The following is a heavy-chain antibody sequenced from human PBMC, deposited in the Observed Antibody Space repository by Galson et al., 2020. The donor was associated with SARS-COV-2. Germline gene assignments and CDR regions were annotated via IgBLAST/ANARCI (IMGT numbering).Heavy chain of an antibody. CDR2: IYPGDSDT. Sequence: HGESLKISCKGSGYSFTHYWIGWVRQMPGKGLEWIGIIYPGDSDTRYSPSFQGPVTISADKSLNTAYLQWSSLKASDTAMYYCGKTYYYDNTAYLEEWGQVTLVIVSS. D-gene: IGHD3-22*01. CDR3: GKTYYYDNTAYLEE. J-gene: IGHJ4*02. CDR1: GYSFTHYW. V-gene: IGHV5-51*01.